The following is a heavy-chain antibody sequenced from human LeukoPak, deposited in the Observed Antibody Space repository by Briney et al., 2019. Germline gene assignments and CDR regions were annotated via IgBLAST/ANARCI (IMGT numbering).Heavy chain of an antibody. V-gene: IGHV3-30*18. CDR3: AKDYHLHGATFPGH. CDR2: ISLDGSNQ. J-gene: IGHJ4*02. D-gene: IGHD1-14*01. Sequence: GTSLRLSCAASRFTFRNYGMHWVRQAPGKGLEWLTLISLDGSNQFYADSVKGRFTISRDNSKDTPYLQMDALRPEDTAVYFCAKDYHLHGATFPGHWGQGTLVTVSS. CDR1: RFTFRNYG.